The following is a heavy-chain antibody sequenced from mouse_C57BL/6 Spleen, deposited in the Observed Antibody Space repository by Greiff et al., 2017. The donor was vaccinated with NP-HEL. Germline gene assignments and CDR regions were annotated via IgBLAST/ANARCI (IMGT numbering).Heavy chain of an antibody. CDR3: ARGGSNYLAY. D-gene: IGHD2-5*01. V-gene: IGHV1-42*01. J-gene: IGHJ3*01. CDR1: GYSFTGYY. Sequence: VQLQQSGPELVKPGASVKISCKASGYSFTGYYMNWVKQSPEKSLEWIGEINPSTGGTTYNQKFKAKATLTVDKSSSTAYMQLKSLTSEDSAVYYCARGGSNYLAYWGQGTLVTVSA. CDR2: INPSTGGT.